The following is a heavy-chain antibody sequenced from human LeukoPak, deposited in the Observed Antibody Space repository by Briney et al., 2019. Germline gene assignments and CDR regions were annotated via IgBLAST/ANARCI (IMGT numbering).Heavy chain of an antibody. D-gene: IGHD2-2*01. CDR2: IYSGGST. CDR3: ARVLGYCSSTSCYESWFDP. V-gene: IGHV3-53*01. Sequence: PGGSLRLSCAASGFTVSSNYMSWVRQSRGEGLEWVSVIYSGGSTYYADSVKGRFTISRDNCKNTLYLQMNSLRAEATAVYYCARVLGYCSSTSCYESWFDPWGQGTLVTVSS. CDR1: GFTVSSNY. J-gene: IGHJ5*02.